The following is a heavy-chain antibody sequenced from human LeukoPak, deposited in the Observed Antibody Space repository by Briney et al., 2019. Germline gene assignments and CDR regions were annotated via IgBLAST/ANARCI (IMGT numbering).Heavy chain of an antibody. D-gene: IGHD6-13*01. CDR3: ARGYSSSWYLHAFDI. J-gene: IGHJ3*02. CDR1: GGTFSSYA. CDR2: IIPIFGTA. Sequence: SVKVSCEASGGTFSSYAISWVRQAPGQGLEWMGGIIPIFGTANYAQKFQGRVTITTDESTSTAYMELSSLRSEDTAVYYCARGYSSSWYLHAFDIWGQGTMVTVSS. V-gene: IGHV1-69*05.